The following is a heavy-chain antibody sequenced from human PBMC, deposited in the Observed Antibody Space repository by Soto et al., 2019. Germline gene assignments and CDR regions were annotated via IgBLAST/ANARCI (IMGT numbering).Heavy chain of an antibody. D-gene: IGHD3-10*01. CDR1: GGSISSGGYS. CDR2: IYHSGST. CDR3: ARENNVLPGGYFDY. V-gene: IGHV4-30-2*01. Sequence: QLQLQESGSGLVKPSQTLSLTCAVSGGSISSGGYSWSWIRQPPGKVLEWIGYIYHSGSTYYNPSLKSRVTLSVDRSKNQFSLKLSSVTAADTAVYYCARENNVLPGGYFDYWGQGTLVTVSS. J-gene: IGHJ4*02.